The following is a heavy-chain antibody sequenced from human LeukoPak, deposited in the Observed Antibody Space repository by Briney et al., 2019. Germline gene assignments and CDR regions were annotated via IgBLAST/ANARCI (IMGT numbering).Heavy chain of an antibody. Sequence: GESLRLSCAASGFTFSSYSMNWVRQAPGKGLEWVSSISGSSSNIYYADSVKGRFTISRDNAKNSLYLQMSSLRAEDTAVYYCARPLGYCTSGSCFPDYWGQGTLVTVSS. CDR3: ARPLGYCTSGSCFPDY. CDR2: ISGSSSNI. CDR1: GFTFSSYS. V-gene: IGHV3-21*01. J-gene: IGHJ4*02. D-gene: IGHD2-15*01.